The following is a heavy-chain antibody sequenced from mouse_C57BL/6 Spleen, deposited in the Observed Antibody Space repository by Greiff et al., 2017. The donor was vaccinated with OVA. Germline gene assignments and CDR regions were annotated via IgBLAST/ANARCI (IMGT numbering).Heavy chain of an antibody. J-gene: IGHJ4*01. CDR2: IWTGGGT. V-gene: IGHV2-9-1*01. CDR1: GFSLTSYA. CDR3: ARHYDYDGNAMDY. Sequence: QVQLQQSGPGLVAPSQSLSITCTVSGFSLTSYAISWVRQPPGKGLEWLGVIWTGGGTNYNSALKSRLSISKDNSKSQVFLKMNSLQTDDTARYYCARHYDYDGNAMDYWGQGTSVTVSS. D-gene: IGHD2-4*01.